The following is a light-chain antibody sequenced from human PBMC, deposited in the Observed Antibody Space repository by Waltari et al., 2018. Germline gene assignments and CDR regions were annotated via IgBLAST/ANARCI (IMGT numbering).Light chain of an antibody. CDR2: KDR. Sequence: SYELTQSPSVSLSPGQTARITCSGDALPKKYPYCYQKKPGQAPVLIIFKDRERPSGIPERFSGSTSGTTVTLTITGVQAEDEADYYCLSPETRGSWVFGGGTKLTVL. CDR1: ALPKKY. J-gene: IGLJ2*01. CDR3: LSPETRGSWV. V-gene: IGLV3-25*03.